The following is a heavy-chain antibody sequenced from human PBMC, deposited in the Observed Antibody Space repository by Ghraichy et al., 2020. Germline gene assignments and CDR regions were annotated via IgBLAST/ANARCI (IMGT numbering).Heavy chain of an antibody. CDR2: INSDGSTT. J-gene: IGHJ5*01. Sequence: GGSLRLSCAASRFIFSSYWMHWVRQAPGKGLVWVSRINSDGSTTTYADSVKGRFTISRDNAKNTLYLEMNSLRAEDTAVYFCARGRNWGIDSWGQGTLVTVSS. D-gene: IGHD7-27*01. V-gene: IGHV3-74*01. CDR1: RFIFSSYW. CDR3: ARGRNWGIDS.